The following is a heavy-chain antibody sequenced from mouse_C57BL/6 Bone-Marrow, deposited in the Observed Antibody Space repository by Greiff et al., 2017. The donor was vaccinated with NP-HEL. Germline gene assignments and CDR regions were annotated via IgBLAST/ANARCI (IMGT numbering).Heavy chain of an antibody. CDR2: INPYNGGT. V-gene: IGHV1-19*01. J-gene: IGHJ3*01. D-gene: IGHD2-4*01. CDR1: GYTFTDYY. Sequence: DVQLVESGPVLVKPGASVKMSCKASGYTFTDYYMNWVKQSHGKSLEWIGVINPYNGGTSYNQKFKGKATLTVDKSSSTAYMELNSLTSEDSAVYYCARILYDYDGSWFAYWGQGTLVTVSA. CDR3: ARILYDYDGSWFAY.